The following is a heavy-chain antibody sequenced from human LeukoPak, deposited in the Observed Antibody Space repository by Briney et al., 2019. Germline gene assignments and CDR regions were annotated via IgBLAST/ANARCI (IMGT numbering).Heavy chain of an antibody. CDR1: GFAFAEYA. Sequence: PGGSLRLSCAASGFAFAEYAMHWVRQAPGKGLEWVSGIDWNRGTIDYADSVKGRFSISRDNARNSLYLQMNSLRPEDTALYYCAKADSSGWYLSSNYFDYWGQGTLVTVSS. CDR2: IDWNRGTI. V-gene: IGHV3-9*01. J-gene: IGHJ4*02. CDR3: AKADSSGWYLSSNYFDY. D-gene: IGHD6-19*01.